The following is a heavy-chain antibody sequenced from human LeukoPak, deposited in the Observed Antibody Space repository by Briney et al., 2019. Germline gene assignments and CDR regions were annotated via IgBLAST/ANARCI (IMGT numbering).Heavy chain of an antibody. CDR1: GFSFSNYW. CDR2: MKQDGSAR. V-gene: IGHV3-7*01. Sequence: PGGPLRLSCAGSGFSFSNYWMAWVRQAPGKGPEWVANMKQDGSARHYADSVKGRFTISRDNAQNSVYLQMNSPRAEDTAVYYCARDVVGSLDYWGLGTLVTVSS. CDR3: ARDVVGSLDY. J-gene: IGHJ4*02. D-gene: IGHD2-15*01.